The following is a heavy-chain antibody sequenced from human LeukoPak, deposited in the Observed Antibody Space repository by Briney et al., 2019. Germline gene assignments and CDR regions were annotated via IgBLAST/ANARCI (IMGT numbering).Heavy chain of an antibody. CDR1: GFTFSSYS. CDR2: ISSSSSYI. V-gene: IGHV3-21*01. CDR3: ARLTGTTSGGFDP. Sequence: GGSLRLSCAASGFTFSSYSMNWVRQAPGKGLEWVSSISSSSSYIYYADSVKDRFTISRDNAKNSLYLQMNSLRAEDTAVYYCARLTGTTSGGFDPWGQGTLVTVSS. J-gene: IGHJ5*02. D-gene: IGHD1-7*01.